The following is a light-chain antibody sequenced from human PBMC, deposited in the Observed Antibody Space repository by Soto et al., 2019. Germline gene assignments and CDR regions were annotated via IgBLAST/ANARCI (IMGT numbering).Light chain of an antibody. J-gene: IGLJ2*01. CDR3: AAWDDSLKGVV. Sequence: QSVLTQPPSASGTPGQRVTLSCSGSSSNIGSNSVNWYQQLPGTAPKLLMYSSNQRPSGVPDRFSGSKSGTSASLAISGLQSEDEADYYCAAWDDSLKGVVFGGGTKLTVL. CDR2: SSN. V-gene: IGLV1-44*01. CDR1: SSNIGSNS.